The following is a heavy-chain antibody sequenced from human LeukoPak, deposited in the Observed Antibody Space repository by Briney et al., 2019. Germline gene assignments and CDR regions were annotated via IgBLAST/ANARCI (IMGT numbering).Heavy chain of an antibody. D-gene: IGHD6-6*01. Sequence: ASVKVSCKVSGYTLSELSLHWVRPPPGKGVEGMGSYYSKGGERVNAEKFEGRVTMTRNPSISTADMELRRLECEDTAVYYCATENLVAARPEGWFDPWGQGTLVTVSS. CDR2: YYSKGGER. CDR3: ATENLVAARPEGWFDP. V-gene: IGHV1-24*01. J-gene: IGHJ5*02. CDR1: GYTLSELS.